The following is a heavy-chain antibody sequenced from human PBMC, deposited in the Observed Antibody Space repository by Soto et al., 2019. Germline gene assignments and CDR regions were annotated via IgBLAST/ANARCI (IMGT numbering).Heavy chain of an antibody. CDR3: TGGPPNWGFDS. D-gene: IGHD7-27*01. CDR2: MSPKTANT. J-gene: IGHJ5*01. Sequence: QVQLVQSGAEVKKPGASVKVSCKASGYTFTSYDINWVRQTAGQGLEWMGWMSPKTANTGYAQKFQGRVTMTRSTAKSTAYMELSSLTSEDTAVYYCTGGPPNWGFDSWGQGTTVTVSS. V-gene: IGHV1-8*01. CDR1: GYTFTSYD.